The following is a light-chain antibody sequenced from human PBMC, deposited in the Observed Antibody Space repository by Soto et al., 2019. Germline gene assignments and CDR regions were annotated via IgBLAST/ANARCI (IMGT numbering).Light chain of an antibody. CDR3: QHYNHFPLT. CDR2: KAS. V-gene: IGKV1-5*03. CDR1: QSISYW. J-gene: IGKJ4*01. Sequence: DIPMTQSPSILSASVGDRVTMTCRASQSISYWLAWYQQKPGKAPKLLIYKASSLESGVPSRFSGSGSGTEFTLTISSLQPDDFATYYCQHYNHFPLTFGGGTKVEIK.